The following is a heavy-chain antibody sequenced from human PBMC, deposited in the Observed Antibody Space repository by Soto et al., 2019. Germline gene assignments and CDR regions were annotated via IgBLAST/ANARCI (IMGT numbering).Heavy chain of an antibody. Sequence: ASVKVSCKASGYTFTSYGISWVLQAPGQGLEWMGWISAYNGNTNYAQKLQGRVTMTTDTSTSTAYMELRSLRSDDTAVYYCARKTLRYDSSGYYPPDMDVWGQGTTVTVSS. CDR2: ISAYNGNT. CDR1: GYTFTSYG. CDR3: ARKTLRYDSSGYYPPDMDV. J-gene: IGHJ6*02. D-gene: IGHD3-22*01. V-gene: IGHV1-18*01.